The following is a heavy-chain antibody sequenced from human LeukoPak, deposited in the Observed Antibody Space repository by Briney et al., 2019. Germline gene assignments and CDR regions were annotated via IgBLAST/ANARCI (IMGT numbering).Heavy chain of an antibody. V-gene: IGHV4-31*03. D-gene: IGHD5-24*01. CDR2: IYYSGST. CDR1: GGSISSGGYY. CDR3: ARAESRDGYNYSAGWSPYFDY. J-gene: IGHJ4*02. Sequence: SETLSLTCTVSGGSISSGGYYWSWIRQHPGKGLEWIGYIYYSGSTYCNPSLKSRVTISVDTSKNQFSLELSSVTAADTAVYYCARAESRDGYNYSAGWSPYFDYWGQGTLVTVSS.